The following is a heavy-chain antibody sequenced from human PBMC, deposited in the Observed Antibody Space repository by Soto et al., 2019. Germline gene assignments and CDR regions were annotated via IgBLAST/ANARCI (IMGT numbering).Heavy chain of an antibody. J-gene: IGHJ3*02. Sequence: GGSLRLSCAASGFTFSNYRIHWVRQAPGKGLEWVAVISYDESNKFYADSVKGRFCISRDNSKNTLYLQMNSLRVEDTAVYYCAKDSYYDSSGADILDTWGQGTMVTVSS. V-gene: IGHV3-30*18. D-gene: IGHD3-22*01. CDR2: ISYDESNK. CDR1: GFTFSNYR. CDR3: AKDSYYDSSGADILDT.